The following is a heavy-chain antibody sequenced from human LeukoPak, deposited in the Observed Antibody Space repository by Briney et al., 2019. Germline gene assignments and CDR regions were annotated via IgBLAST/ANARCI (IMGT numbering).Heavy chain of an antibody. CDR1: GFTFSSYE. V-gene: IGHV3-48*03. CDR2: ISSSDSTI. J-gene: IGHJ6*03. CDR3: ARGGFDWLLFNYYYYMDV. D-gene: IGHD3-9*01. Sequence: PGGSLRLSCAASGFTFSSYEMNWVRQAPGKGLEWISYISSSDSTIHYADSVKGRFNISRDNAKNSLYLQMNSLRAEDTAVYYCARGGFDWLLFNYYYYMDVWGKGTTVTISS.